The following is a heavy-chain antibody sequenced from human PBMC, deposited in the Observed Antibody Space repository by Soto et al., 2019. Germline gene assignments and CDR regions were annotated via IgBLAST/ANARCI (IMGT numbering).Heavy chain of an antibody. CDR2: IWYDGSNK. Sequence: QVQLVESGGGVVQPGRSLRLSCAASGFTFSSYGMHWVRQAPGKGLEWVAVIWYDGSNKYYADSVKGRFTISRDNYKNTLDLQMNSLRAEDTAVYYCARDTHYYGMDVWGQGTTVTVSS. V-gene: IGHV3-33*01. CDR1: GFTFSSYG. J-gene: IGHJ6*02. CDR3: ARDTHYYGMDV.